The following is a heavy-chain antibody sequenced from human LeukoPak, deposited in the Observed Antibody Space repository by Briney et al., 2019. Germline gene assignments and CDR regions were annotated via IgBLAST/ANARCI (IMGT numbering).Heavy chain of an antibody. V-gene: IGHV5-51*01. Sequence: GESLKISGKASGYSFDTFWIGWVRQVPGKGLEWMGIIYPGDSDTRYSPSFQGQVTISADKSISTAYLQWSSLKASDTAMYYCARQVSSSDPSYYMDVWGKGTTVTVSS. D-gene: IGHD6-6*01. CDR1: GYSFDTFW. CDR2: IYPGDSDT. J-gene: IGHJ6*03. CDR3: ARQVSSSDPSYYMDV.